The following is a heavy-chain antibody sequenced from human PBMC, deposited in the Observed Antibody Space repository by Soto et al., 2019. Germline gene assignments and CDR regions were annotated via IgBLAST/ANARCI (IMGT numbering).Heavy chain of an antibody. D-gene: IGHD3-22*01. CDR1: GFTFSSNA. CDR3: AKDRAYDSSGYYHGPFDY. CDR2: ISGGGGST. V-gene: IGHV3-23*01. J-gene: IGHJ4*02. Sequence: EVQLLESGGGLVQPGGSLRLSCAASGFTFSSNAMSWVRQAPGKGLEWVSAISGGGGSTYYADSVKGRFTISRDNSKNTLYLQMNSLRAEDTAVYYCAKDRAYDSSGYYHGPFDYWGQGTLVTVSS.